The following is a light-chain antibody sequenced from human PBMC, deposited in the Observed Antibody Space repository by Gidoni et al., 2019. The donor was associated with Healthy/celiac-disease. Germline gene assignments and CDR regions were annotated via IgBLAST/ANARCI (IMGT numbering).Light chain of an antibody. CDR2: DNN. V-gene: IGLV1-51*01. CDR1: SSNIGNNY. J-gene: IGLJ3*02. Sequence: QSVLTQPPSVSAAPGQKVTIPCSGSSSNIGNNYVSWYQQLPGTAPKLLIYDNNKRPSGIPDRFSGSKSGTSATLGITGLQTGDEADYYCGTWDSSLSAGVFGGGTKLTVV. CDR3: GTWDSSLSAGV.